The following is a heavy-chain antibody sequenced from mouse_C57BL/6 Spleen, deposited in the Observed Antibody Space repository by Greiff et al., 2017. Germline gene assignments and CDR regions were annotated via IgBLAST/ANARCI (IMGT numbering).Heavy chain of an antibody. D-gene: IGHD2-5*01. Sequence: QVQLKESGAELVRPGASVTLSCKASGYTFTDYEMHWVKQTPVHGLEWIGAIDPETGGTAYNQKFKGKAILTADKSSSTAYMALRSLTSEDSAVYYCTRGVYSNSYYAMDYWGQGTSVTVSS. CDR3: TRGVYSNSYYAMDY. CDR2: IDPETGGT. J-gene: IGHJ4*01. CDR1: GYTFTDYE. V-gene: IGHV1-15*01.